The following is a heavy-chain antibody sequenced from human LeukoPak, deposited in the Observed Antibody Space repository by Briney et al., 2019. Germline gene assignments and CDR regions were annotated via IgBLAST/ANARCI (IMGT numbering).Heavy chain of an antibody. Sequence: GGSLRLSCAASGFTFSSYSMNWVRQAPGKGLEWVSYISSSSSTIYYADSVKGRFTISRDNAKNSLYLQMNSLRAEDTAVYYCARDGKWLGSYYFYYGMDVWGQGTTVTVSS. D-gene: IGHD6-19*01. J-gene: IGHJ6*02. CDR2: ISSSSSTI. CDR3: ARDGKWLGSYYFYYGMDV. CDR1: GFTFSSYS. V-gene: IGHV3-48*04.